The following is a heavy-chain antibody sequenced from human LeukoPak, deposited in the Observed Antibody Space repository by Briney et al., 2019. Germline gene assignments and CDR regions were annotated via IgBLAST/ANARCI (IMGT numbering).Heavy chain of an antibody. J-gene: IGHJ5*02. Sequence: GGSLRLSCAASGFTFSSYGMHWVRQTPGKGLEWVAFIRYDGSNKYYADSVKGRFTISGDNSKNTLYLQMSSLRTEDTAVYYCAKGGIQFNWFDPWGQGTLVTVSS. V-gene: IGHV3-30*02. D-gene: IGHD5-24*01. CDR1: GFTFSSYG. CDR3: AKGGIQFNWFDP. CDR2: IRYDGSNK.